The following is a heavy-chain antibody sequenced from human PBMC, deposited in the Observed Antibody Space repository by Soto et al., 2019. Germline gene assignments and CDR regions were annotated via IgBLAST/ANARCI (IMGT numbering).Heavy chain of an antibody. Sequence: QITLKESGPTLVKPTQTLTLTCTFSGFSLSTSGVGVGWIRQPPGKALEWLALLYWDDDKRYSPSLKSRLTITKGTANNPVVLTMTNMDPVDTATYYCAHRPSYCSGGSCYSGFDYWGQGTLVTVSS. CDR2: LYWDDDK. J-gene: IGHJ4*02. V-gene: IGHV2-5*02. CDR1: GFSLSTSGVG. CDR3: AHRPSYCSGGSCYSGFDY. D-gene: IGHD2-15*01.